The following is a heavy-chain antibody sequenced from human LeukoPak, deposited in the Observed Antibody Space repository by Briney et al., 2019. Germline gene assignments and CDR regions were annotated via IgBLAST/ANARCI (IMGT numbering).Heavy chain of an antibody. CDR2: IYYSGST. J-gene: IGHJ4*02. CDR3: ARWQYCSSTSCYTGGAFDY. V-gene: IGHV4-59*01. CDR1: GGSISSYY. D-gene: IGHD2-2*02. Sequence: PSETLSLTCTVSGGSISSYYWSWIRQPPGKGLEWIGYIYYSGSTNYNPSLKSRVTISVDTSKNQFSLKLSSVTAADTAVYYCARWQYCSSTSCYTGGAFDYWGQGTLVTVSS.